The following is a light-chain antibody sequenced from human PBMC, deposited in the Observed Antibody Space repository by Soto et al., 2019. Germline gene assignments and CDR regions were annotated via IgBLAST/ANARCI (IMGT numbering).Light chain of an antibody. CDR1: QGVSSW. CDR3: QQADTFPRT. J-gene: IGKJ3*01. Sequence: DIQMTQSPSSVSASIGDSVTITCRASQGVSSWLAWYQQKPGKAPKLLIYAASTLQRGVPSRFSGSGSGTYFTLTLSSLQPEDSATYYCQQADTFPRTFGPGTKVDIK. CDR2: AAS. V-gene: IGKV1D-12*01.